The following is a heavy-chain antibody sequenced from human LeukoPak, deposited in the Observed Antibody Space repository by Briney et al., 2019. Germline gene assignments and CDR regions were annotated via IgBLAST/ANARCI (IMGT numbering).Heavy chain of an antibody. D-gene: IGHD3-9*01. V-gene: IGHV1-69*01. Sequence: GSSVKVSCKASGGTFSSYAISWVRQAPGQGLEWMGGIIPIFGTANYAQKFQGRVTITADESTSTAYMELSSLRSEDTAVYYCARDYYDILTGYYNFDYWGQGTLVTVSS. CDR3: ARDYYDILTGYYNFDY. CDR1: GGTFSSYA. J-gene: IGHJ4*02. CDR2: IIPIFGTA.